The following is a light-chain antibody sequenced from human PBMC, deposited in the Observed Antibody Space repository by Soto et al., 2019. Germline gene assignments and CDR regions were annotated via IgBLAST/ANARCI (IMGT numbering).Light chain of an antibody. Sequence: EIVMTQSPATLSVSPGERATLTCRASQSVSSSSAWYQQKPGQAPRLLIYGASTRATGIPARFSGSRSGTEFTLTISSLKSEDFAVYYCQQYNNWPLYTFGQGTKLEIK. CDR3: QQYNNWPLYT. J-gene: IGKJ2*01. CDR2: GAS. V-gene: IGKV3-15*01. CDR1: QSVSSS.